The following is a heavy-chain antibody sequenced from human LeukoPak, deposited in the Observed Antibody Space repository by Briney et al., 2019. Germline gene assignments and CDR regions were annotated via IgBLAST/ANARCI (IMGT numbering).Heavy chain of an antibody. J-gene: IGHJ4*02. V-gene: IGHV3-30*02. CDR1: GFTFNIYG. D-gene: IGHD5-18*01. Sequence: GGSLRLSCAASGFTFNIYGMHWVRQAPGKGLEWVAVIWYDGSNKYYADSVKGRFTISRDNSKNTLYLQMHSLRAEDTAVYYCAKDRGYSYFDYWGQGTLVTVSS. CDR2: IWYDGSNK. CDR3: AKDRGYSYFDY.